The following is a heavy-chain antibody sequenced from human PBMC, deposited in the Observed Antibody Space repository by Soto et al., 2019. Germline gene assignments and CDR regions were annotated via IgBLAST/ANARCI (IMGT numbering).Heavy chain of an antibody. V-gene: IGHV3-23*01. CDR3: ASRYPDDLVVVVAAKFGY. D-gene: IGHD2-15*01. Sequence: HPGGSLRLSCAASGFIFSDYVMSWVRQAPGKGLEWVSSISDSGDSTYSADSVKGRFTISRDNSKNTLYLQMNSLRAEDSAVYYCASRYPDDLVVVVAAKFGYWGHGTLVTVSS. CDR2: ISDSGDST. J-gene: IGHJ4*01. CDR1: GFIFSDYV.